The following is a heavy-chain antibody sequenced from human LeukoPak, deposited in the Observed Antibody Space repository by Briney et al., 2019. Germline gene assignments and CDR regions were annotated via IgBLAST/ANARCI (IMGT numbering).Heavy chain of an antibody. V-gene: IGHV4-4*07. D-gene: IGHD3-22*01. J-gene: IGHJ4*02. CDR3: ARARAYYDSSGYYYPIVYFDY. CDR2: IYTSGST. CDR1: DGSISSYY. Sequence: PSETLSLTCTVSDGSISSYYWSWIRQPAGKGLEWIGRIYTSGSTNYNPSLKSRVTMSVDTSKNQFSLKLSSVTAADTAVYYCARARAYYDSSGYYYPIVYFDYWGQGTLVTVSS.